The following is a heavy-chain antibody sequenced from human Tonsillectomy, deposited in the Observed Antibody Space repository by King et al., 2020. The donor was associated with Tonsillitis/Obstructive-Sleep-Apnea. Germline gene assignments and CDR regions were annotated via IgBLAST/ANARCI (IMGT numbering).Heavy chain of an antibody. CDR1: GFTFSSYS. J-gene: IGHJ4*02. D-gene: IGHD2-2*01. CDR2: ISSSSSTI. Sequence: QLVQSGGGLVQPGGSLRLSCAASGFTFSSYSMNWVRQAPGKGLEWVSYISSSSSTIYYADSVKGRITISRENAKNSLYLQMNSLRDEDTAVYYCARDFYCSSISCPVGYWGQGTLVTVSS. CDR3: ARDFYCSSISCPVGY. V-gene: IGHV3-48*02.